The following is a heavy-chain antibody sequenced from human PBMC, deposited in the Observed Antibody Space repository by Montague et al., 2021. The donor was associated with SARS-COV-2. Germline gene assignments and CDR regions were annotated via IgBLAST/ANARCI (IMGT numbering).Heavy chain of an antibody. CDR2: ISWKSGSI. J-gene: IGHJ3*02. Sequence: SLRLSCAASGFTFDDYAMHWVRQAPGKGLEWVSGISWKSGSIAYADSLKGRFTISRDNAKNSLYLQMNSLRAEDTALYYCAKVMREDYYDSSGSPDACDIWGQGTMVTVSS. CDR3: AKVMREDYYDSSGSPDACDI. CDR1: GFTFDDYA. V-gene: IGHV3-9*01. D-gene: IGHD3-22*01.